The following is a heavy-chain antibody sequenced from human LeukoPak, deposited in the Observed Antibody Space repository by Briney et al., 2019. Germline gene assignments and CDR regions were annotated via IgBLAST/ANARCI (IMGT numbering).Heavy chain of an antibody. Sequence: ASVKLSSKASGATFSSYAISWVRQAPGQALEWMAGIIPIFGTANYAQNFQDRVTITAPDPTSTASLALSSLSSEDPAVYYCAGGYYLNWFDPWGQGTLVTVSS. D-gene: IGHD3-10*01. CDR2: IIPIFGTA. CDR3: AGGYYLNWFDP. V-gene: IGHV1-69*13. CDR1: GATFSSYA. J-gene: IGHJ5*02.